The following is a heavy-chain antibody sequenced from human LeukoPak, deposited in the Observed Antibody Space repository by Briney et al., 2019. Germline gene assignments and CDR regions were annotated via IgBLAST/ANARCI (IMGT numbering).Heavy chain of an antibody. CDR2: INPNSGGT. CDR1: GYTFTGYY. V-gene: IGHV1-2*02. J-gene: IGHJ4*02. CDR3: AIALRLPAATYYFDY. D-gene: IGHD2-2*01. Sequence: ASVKVSCKASGYTFTGYYTHWVRQAPGQGLEWMGWINPNSGGTNYAQKFQGRVTMTRDTSIGTAYMELSRLRSDDTAVYYCAIALRLPAATYYFDYWGQGTLVTVSS.